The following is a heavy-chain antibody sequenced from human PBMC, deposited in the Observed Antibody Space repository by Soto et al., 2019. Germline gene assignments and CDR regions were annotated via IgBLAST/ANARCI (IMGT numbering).Heavy chain of an antibody. CDR3: AKRGGSGYYYYYGMDV. Sequence: GGSLRLSCAASGFTFSSYAMSWVRQAPGKGLEWVSAISGSGGSTYYADSVKGRFTISRDNSKNTLYLQMNSLRAEDTAVYYCAKRGGSGYYYYYGMDVWGQGTTVTVS. J-gene: IGHJ6*02. D-gene: IGHD6-19*01. CDR1: GFTFSSYA. CDR2: ISGSGGST. V-gene: IGHV3-23*01.